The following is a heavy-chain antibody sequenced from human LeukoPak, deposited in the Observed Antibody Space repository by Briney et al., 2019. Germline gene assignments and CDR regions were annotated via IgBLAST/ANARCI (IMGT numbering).Heavy chain of an antibody. D-gene: IGHD2-2*01. J-gene: IGHJ4*02. CDR3: ATGLGYCSSTSCYRRLLYYFDY. Sequence: ASVKVSCKVSGYTLTELSMHWVRQAPGKGLEWMGGFDPEDGETIYAQKFQGRVTMTEDTSTDTAYMELSSLRSEDTAVYYCATGLGYCSSTSCYRRLLYYFDYWGQGTLVTVSS. V-gene: IGHV1-24*01. CDR1: GYTLTELS. CDR2: FDPEDGET.